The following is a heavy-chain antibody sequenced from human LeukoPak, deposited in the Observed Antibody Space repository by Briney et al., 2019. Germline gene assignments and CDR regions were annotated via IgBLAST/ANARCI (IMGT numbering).Heavy chain of an antibody. CDR3: AKDMGVTGRDGYKPFDY. CDR2: ISWNSGSI. CDR1: GFTFDDYA. V-gene: IGHV3-9*01. D-gene: IGHD5-24*01. J-gene: IGHJ4*02. Sequence: PGGSLRLSCAASGFTFDDYAMLWVRQAPGKGLEWVSGISWNSGSIGYADSVKGRFTISRDNAKNSLYLQMNSLRAEDTALYYCAKDMGVTGRDGYKPFDYWGQGTLVTVSS.